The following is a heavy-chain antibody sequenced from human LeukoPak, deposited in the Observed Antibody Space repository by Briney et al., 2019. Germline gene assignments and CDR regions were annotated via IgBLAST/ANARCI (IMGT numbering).Heavy chain of an antibody. CDR3: ARARDGYNSGAFDI. CDR1: GFSFSDYY. Sequence: GGSLRLSCAASGFSFSDYYMTWIRQAPGKGLEWISYISSSGSSIYYADSVKGRFTISRDNAKNSPYLQMNSLRAEDTAVYYCARARDGYNSGAFDIWGQGTMVTVSS. J-gene: IGHJ3*02. D-gene: IGHD5-24*01. CDR2: ISSSGSSI. V-gene: IGHV3-11*04.